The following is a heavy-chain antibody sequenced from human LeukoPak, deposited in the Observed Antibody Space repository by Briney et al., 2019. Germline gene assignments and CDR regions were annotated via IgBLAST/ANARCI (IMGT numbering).Heavy chain of an antibody. V-gene: IGHV4-39*01. CDR3: ARSHPDYYDSSGFLFYY. J-gene: IGHJ4*02. D-gene: IGHD3-22*01. Sequence: SQTLSLTCTVSGGSISSSSYDWGWIRQPPGKGLEWIGCINYSGSTNYNPPLKSRVTISVDPSKNPFSLKLSSLTPAGPSVYYRARSHPDYYDSSGFLFYYWGQGSLVTVSS. CDR1: GGSISSSSYD. CDR2: INYSGST.